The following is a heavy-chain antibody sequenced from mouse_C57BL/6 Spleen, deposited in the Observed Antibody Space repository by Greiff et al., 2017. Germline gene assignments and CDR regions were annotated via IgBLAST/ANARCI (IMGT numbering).Heavy chain of an antibody. V-gene: IGHV7-3*01. J-gene: IGHJ3*01. CDR2: IRNKANGYTT. CDR1: GFTFTDYY. Sequence: EVKLVESGGGLVQPGGSLSLSCAASGFTFTDYYMSWVRQPPGKALEWLGFIRNKANGYTTEYSASVKGRFTISRDNSQSILYLQMNALRAEDSATYYCARSLPTGTSFAYWGQGTLVTVSA. D-gene: IGHD4-1*02. CDR3: ARSLPTGTSFAY.